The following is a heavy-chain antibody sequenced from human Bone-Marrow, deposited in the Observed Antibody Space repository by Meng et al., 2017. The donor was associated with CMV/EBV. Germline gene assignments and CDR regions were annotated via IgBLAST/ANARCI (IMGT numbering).Heavy chain of an antibody. CDR3: ARGGRETYYYGSGSSDLFAY. D-gene: IGHD3-10*01. V-gene: IGHV3-74*01. J-gene: IGHJ4*02. CDR2: INSDGSST. Sequence: GGSLRLSCAASGFTFSSYWMHWVRQAPGKGLVWVSRINSDGSSTSYADSVKGRFTISRDNAKNTLYLQMNSLRAEDTAVYYCARGGRETYYYGSGSSDLFAYWGQGHLVHVDS. CDR1: GFTFSSYW.